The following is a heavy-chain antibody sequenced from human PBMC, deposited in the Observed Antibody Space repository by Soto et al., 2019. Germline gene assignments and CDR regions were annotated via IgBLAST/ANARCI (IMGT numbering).Heavy chain of an antibody. CDR3: ASAQGPYDFWSGYYSGYHYYGMDV. CDR1: GGSFSGYY. J-gene: IGHJ6*02. Sequence: SETLSLTCAVYGGSFSGYYWSWIRQPPGKGLEWIGEINHSGSTNYNPSLKSRVTISVDTSKNQSSLKLSSVTAADTAVYYCASAQGPYDFWSGYYSGYHYYGMDVWGQGTTVTVAS. V-gene: IGHV4-34*01. D-gene: IGHD3-3*01. CDR2: INHSGST.